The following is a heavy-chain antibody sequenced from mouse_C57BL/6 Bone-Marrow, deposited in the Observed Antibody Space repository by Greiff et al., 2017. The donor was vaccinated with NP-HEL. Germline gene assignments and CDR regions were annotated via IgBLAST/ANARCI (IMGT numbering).Heavy chain of an antibody. V-gene: IGHV1-55*01. Sequence: VQLQQPGAELVKPGASVKMSCKASGYTFTSYWITWVKQRPGQGLEWIGDIYPGSGSTNYNEKFKSKATLTVDTSSSTAYMQLSSLTSEDSAVYYCARSRGYDGYYGSAMDYWGQGTSVTVSS. CDR2: IYPGSGST. D-gene: IGHD2-3*01. J-gene: IGHJ4*01. CDR1: GYTFTSYW. CDR3: ARSRGYDGYYGSAMDY.